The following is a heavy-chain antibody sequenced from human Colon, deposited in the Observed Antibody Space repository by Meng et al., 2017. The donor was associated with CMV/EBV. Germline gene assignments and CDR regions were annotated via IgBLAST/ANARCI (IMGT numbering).Heavy chain of an antibody. CDR2: ITTANAYI. J-gene: IGHJ4*02. D-gene: IGHD2-15*01. Sequence: GESLKISCTASDFTLNTYAMSWVRQAPGKGLEWVSSITTANAYISYAESVKGRFTISRDDAKSSLFLQMDSLRVDDTAVYYCARPLSPRSAYSALLAFWGQGTLVTVSS. CDR3: ARPLSPRSAYSALLAF. V-gene: IGHV3-21*06. CDR1: DFTLNTYA.